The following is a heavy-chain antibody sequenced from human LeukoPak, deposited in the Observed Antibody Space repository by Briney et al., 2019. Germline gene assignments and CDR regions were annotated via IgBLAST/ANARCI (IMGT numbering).Heavy chain of an antibody. Sequence: ASVKVSCKASEYTFTAYYMHWVRQTPGQGLEWMGWINPNSGDTYYAQKFQGRVTMTRDTSISTAYMELSRLRSDDTAVYYCARVGSDSSGWRRFDYWGQGTLVTVSS. V-gene: IGHV1-2*02. CDR3: ARVGSDSSGWRRFDY. D-gene: IGHD6-19*01. CDR2: INPNSGDT. J-gene: IGHJ4*02. CDR1: EYTFTAYY.